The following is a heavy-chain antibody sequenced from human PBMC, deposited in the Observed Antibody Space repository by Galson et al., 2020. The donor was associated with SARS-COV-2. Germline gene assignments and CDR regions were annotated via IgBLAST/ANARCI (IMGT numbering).Heavy chain of an antibody. Sequence: ASVKVSCKVSGYTLTELSMHWVRQAPGKGLEWMGGFDPEDGETIYAQKFQGRVTMTEDTSTDTAYMALSSLRSEDTAVYYCATASGIGYAGWFDPWGQGNLVTVSS. CDR1: GYTLTELS. V-gene: IGHV1-24*01. D-gene: IGHD3-3*01. J-gene: IGHJ5*02. CDR3: ATASGIGYAGWFDP. CDR2: FDPEDGET.